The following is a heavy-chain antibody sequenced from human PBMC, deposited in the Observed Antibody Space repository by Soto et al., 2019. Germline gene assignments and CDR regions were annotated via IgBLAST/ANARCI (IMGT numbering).Heavy chain of an antibody. J-gene: IGHJ4*02. Sequence: PSETLSLTCAVSGGSISSSNWWSWVRQPPGKGLEWIGEIYHSGSTNYNPSLKSRVTISVDKSKNQFSLKLSSVTAADTAVYYCARDRYYYDSSGFLGWGQGTLVTVSS. CDR2: IYHSGST. V-gene: IGHV4-4*02. CDR1: GGSISSSNW. CDR3: ARDRYYYDSSGFLG. D-gene: IGHD3-22*01.